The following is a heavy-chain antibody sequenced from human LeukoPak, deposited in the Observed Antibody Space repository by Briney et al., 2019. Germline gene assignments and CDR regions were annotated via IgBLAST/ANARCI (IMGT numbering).Heavy chain of an antibody. CDR1: GFTFSSYA. CDR3: ARDTVTTYNNWFDP. Sequence: GGSLRLSCAASGFTFSSYAMSWVRQAPGKGLEWGAVISYDGSNKYYADSVKGRFTISRDNSKNTLYLQMNSLRAEDTAVYYCARDTVTTYNNWFDPWGQGTLVTVSS. V-gene: IGHV3-30-3*01. D-gene: IGHD4-17*01. CDR2: ISYDGSNK. J-gene: IGHJ5*02.